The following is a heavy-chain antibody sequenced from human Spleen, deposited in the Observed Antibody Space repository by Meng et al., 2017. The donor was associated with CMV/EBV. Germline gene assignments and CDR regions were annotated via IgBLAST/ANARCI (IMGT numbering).Heavy chain of an antibody. J-gene: IGHJ5*02. CDR2: IIPIFGTA. D-gene: IGHD2-2*01. CDR1: TFSIYA. V-gene: IGHV1-69*05. CDR3: ARALHCSSTSCYWHWFDP. Sequence: TFSIYAISWVRQAPGQGLEWMGGIIPIFGTANYAQKFQGRVTITTDESTSTAYMELSSLRSEDTAVYYCARALHCSSTSCYWHWFDPWGQGTLVTVSS.